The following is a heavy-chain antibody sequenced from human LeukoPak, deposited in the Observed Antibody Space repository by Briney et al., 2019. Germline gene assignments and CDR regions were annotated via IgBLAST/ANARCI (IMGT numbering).Heavy chain of an antibody. J-gene: IGHJ4*02. D-gene: IGHD3-9*01. CDR2: IIPILGIA. CDR1: GGTFSSYA. Sequence: RASVKVSCKASGGTFSSYAISWVRQAPGQGLEWMGRIIPILGIANYAQKFQGRVTITADKSTSTAYMELSSLRSEDTAVYYCATGGVTGPYYDILTGYYKGWGQGTLVTVSS. V-gene: IGHV1-69*04. CDR3: ATGGVTGPYYDILTGYYKG.